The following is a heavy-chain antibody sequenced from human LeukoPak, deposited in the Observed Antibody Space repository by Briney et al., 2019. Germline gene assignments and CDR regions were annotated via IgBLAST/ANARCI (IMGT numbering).Heavy chain of an antibody. J-gene: IGHJ4*02. CDR1: GGSFSGYY. Sequence: SETLSLTCAVYGGSFSGYYWSWIRQPPGKGLEWIGEINHSGSTNYNPSLESRVTISVDTSKNQFSLKLSSVTAADTAVYYCARLRRGFWGVSIGGRYYFDYWGQGTLVTVSS. V-gene: IGHV4-34*01. D-gene: IGHD3-10*01. CDR2: INHSGST. CDR3: ARLRRGFWGVSIGGRYYFDY.